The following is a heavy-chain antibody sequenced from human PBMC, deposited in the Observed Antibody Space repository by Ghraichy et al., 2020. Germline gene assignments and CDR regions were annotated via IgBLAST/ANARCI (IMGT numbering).Heavy chain of an antibody. CDR1: GFTFDDYA. J-gene: IGHJ6*02. D-gene: IGHD4-17*01. Sequence: SLNISCAASGFTFDDYAMHWVRQAPGKGLEWVSGISWDSGSIDYAHSVKGRFTISRDNAKNSLYLQMNSLRTEDTALYYCAKDLRIGDLYYYYGIDVWGPRPPVTVSS. V-gene: IGHV3-9*01. CDR3: AKDLRIGDLYYYYGIDV. CDR2: ISWDSGSI.